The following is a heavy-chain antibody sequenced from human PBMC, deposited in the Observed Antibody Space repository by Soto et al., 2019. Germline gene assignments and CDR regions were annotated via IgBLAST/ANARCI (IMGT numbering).Heavy chain of an antibody. J-gene: IGHJ6*02. D-gene: IGHD2-15*01. CDR2: INPNNGDT. CDR3: ARDFVGVVMDYGMDV. V-gene: IGHV1-2*02. CDR1: GYSFAGYF. Sequence: QVQLVQSGAEVKKPGASVKVSCKTSGYSFAGYFVHWVRQAPGQGLEWMGWINPNNGDTNYSQKFQGRVSMTRDTPINTAYSELSRLTSDDTAVYYCARDFVGVVMDYGMDVWGQGTTVTVSS.